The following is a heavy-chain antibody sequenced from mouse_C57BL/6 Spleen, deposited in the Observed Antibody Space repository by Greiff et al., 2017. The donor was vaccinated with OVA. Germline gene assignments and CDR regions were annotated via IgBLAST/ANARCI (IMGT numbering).Heavy chain of an antibody. D-gene: IGHD3-1*01. V-gene: IGHV1-66*01. CDR3: AKRGSYYAMDY. CDR2: IYPGSGNT. J-gene: IGHJ4*01. CDR1: GYSFTSYY. Sequence: VQLQQSGPELVKPGASVKISCKASGYSFTSYYIHWVKQRPGQGLEWIGWIYPGSGNTKYNEKFKGKATLTADTSSSTAYRQLSSLTSEDSAVYYCAKRGSYYAMDYWGQGTSVTVSS.